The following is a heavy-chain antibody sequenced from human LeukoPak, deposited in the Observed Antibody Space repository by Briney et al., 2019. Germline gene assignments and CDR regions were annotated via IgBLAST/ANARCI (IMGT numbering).Heavy chain of an antibody. Sequence: GSSVKVSCKASGGTFSSYAISWVRQAPGQGLEWMGGIIPIFGTANYAQKFQGRVTITTDESTSTAYMELSSLRSEDTAVYYCARGVTGTTYYYYYYMDVWGKGTTVTVSS. D-gene: IGHD1-7*01. J-gene: IGHJ6*03. CDR3: ARGVTGTTYYYYYYMDV. CDR2: IIPIFGTA. V-gene: IGHV1-69*05. CDR1: GGTFSSYA.